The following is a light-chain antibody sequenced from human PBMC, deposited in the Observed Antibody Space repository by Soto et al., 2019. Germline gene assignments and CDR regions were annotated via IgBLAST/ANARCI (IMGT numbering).Light chain of an antibody. CDR2: GAS. CDR1: QSVSNNY. CDR3: QQYCRSTGLFT. J-gene: IGKJ3*01. V-gene: IGKV3-20*01. Sequence: EIVLTQSPGSLSLSPGERATLSCRASQSVSNNYLAWYQQKPGQAPRLLIYGASTRATGIPDRFSGSGSGTDFALTISRLEPEDFAVYYCQQYCRSTGLFTFGPGTKVDIK.